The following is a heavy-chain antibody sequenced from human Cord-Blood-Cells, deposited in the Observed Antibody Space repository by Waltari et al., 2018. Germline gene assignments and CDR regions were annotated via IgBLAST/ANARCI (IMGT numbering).Heavy chain of an antibody. J-gene: IGHJ4*02. Sequence: QVQLQQWGAGLLKPSETLSLTCAVYGGSFSGYYRSWIRQPPGKGLEWIGEINHSGSTNYNPSLKSRVTISVDTSKNQFSLKLSSVTAADTAVYYCARKKGIFGVVIDYWGQGTLVTVSS. V-gene: IGHV4-34*01. CDR1: GGSFSGYY. CDR3: ARKKGIFGVVIDY. CDR2: INHSGST. D-gene: IGHD3-3*01.